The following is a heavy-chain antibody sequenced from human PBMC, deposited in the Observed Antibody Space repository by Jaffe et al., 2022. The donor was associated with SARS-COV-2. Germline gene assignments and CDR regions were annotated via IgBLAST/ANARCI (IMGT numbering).Heavy chain of an antibody. D-gene: IGHD6-13*01. Sequence: QVQLQQSGPGLVKPSQTLSLTCAISGDSVSSSRAAWNWIRQTPSRGLEWLGRTYYRSKWYNDYAVSVKSRITINPDTSKNQFFLQVNSVTPEDTAVYYCARDQYGGIAVAGGFDPWGQGTLVTVSS. CDR1: GDSVSSSRAA. CDR3: ARDQYGGIAVAGGFDP. J-gene: IGHJ5*02. CDR2: TYYRSKWYN. V-gene: IGHV6-1*01.